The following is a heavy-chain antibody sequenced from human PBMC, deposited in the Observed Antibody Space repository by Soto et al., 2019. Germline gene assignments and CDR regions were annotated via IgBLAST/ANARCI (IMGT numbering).Heavy chain of an antibody. D-gene: IGHD6-6*01. CDR3: ARVGGQLVPGFDY. CDR1: GFTFSSYS. CDR2: ISSSSSYI. J-gene: IGHJ4*02. Sequence: EVQLVESGGGLVKPGGSLRLSCAASGFTFSSYSMNWVRQAPGKGLEWVSSISSSSSYIYYADSVKGRFTISRDNAKNSLYLQMNSLRAEDTAVYYCARVGGQLVPGFDYWGQGTLFTVSS. V-gene: IGHV3-21*01.